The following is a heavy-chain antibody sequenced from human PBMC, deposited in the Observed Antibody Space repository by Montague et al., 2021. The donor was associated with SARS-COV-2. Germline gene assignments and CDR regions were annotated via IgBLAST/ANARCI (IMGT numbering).Heavy chain of an antibody. CDR2: VCLSKIT. V-gene: IGHV4-39*01. D-gene: IGHD3-10*01. Sequence: SETLSLTCSRLVTAMWNTGADRKSTRQNPSHGYNSYAVVCLSKITYYNPSLRSRVVMSVDTSKTQFSLKLSSVTAEDTAVYYCASEESRWSSGPGSGLPQTNWFEPWGQGTLVTVSS. CDR3: ASEESRWSSGPGSGLPQTNWFEP. CDR1: VTAMWNTGAD. J-gene: IGHJ5*02.